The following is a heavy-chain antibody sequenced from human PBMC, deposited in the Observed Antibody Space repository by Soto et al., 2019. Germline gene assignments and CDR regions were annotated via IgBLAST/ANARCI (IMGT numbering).Heavy chain of an antibody. CDR3: ARDRGSSGWYGSACDI. CDR2: ISSSSSYI. V-gene: IGHV3-21*01. CDR1: GFTFSSYS. D-gene: IGHD6-19*01. J-gene: IGHJ3*02. Sequence: EVQLVESGGGLVKPGGSLRLSCAASGFTFSSYSMNWVRQAPGKGLEWVSSISSSSSYIYYADSVKGRFTISRDNAKNSLYLRMNRLRAEDTAVYYCARDRGSSGWYGSACDIWGQGTMVTVSS.